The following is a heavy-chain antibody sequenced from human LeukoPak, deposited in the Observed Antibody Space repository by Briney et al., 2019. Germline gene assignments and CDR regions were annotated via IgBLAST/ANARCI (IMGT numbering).Heavy chain of an antibody. V-gene: IGHV3-20*04. CDR1: GFTFDDYG. D-gene: IGHD3-10*01. CDR3: XXXSTYYYGSGSSYIMITLERYLDY. Sequence: GGSLRLSCAASGFTFDDYGMSWVRQAPGKGLXXXXXXXXXXXXXXXADSVKGRFTIXRDNAKNSLYLQMNSLRAEDTAVYYXXXXSTYYYGSGSSYIMITLERYLDYWGQGTLVTVSS. CDR2: XXXXXXXX. J-gene: IGHJ4*02.